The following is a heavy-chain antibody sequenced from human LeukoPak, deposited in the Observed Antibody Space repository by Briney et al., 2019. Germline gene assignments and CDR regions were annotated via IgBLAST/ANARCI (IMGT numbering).Heavy chain of an antibody. CDR2: MKPDGTEH. V-gene: IGHV3-7*01. CDR1: GFTFSTYW. D-gene: IGHD5-18*01. J-gene: IGHJ5*02. Sequence: GGSLRLSCAASGFTFSTYWMSWLRQAPGKGLEWVANMKPDGTEHYYGDSVKGRFTISRDNSKNTLYLQMNSLRAEDTAVYSCARDAGYGHNWFDPWGQGTLVTVSS. CDR3: ARDAGYGHNWFDP.